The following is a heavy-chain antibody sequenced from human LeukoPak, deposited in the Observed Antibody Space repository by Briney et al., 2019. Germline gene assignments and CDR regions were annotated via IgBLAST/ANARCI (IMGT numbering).Heavy chain of an antibody. D-gene: IGHD3-3*01. J-gene: IGHJ4*02. CDR1: GGTFSSYA. CDR3: ARGRDFWSGYTV. Sequence: PVKVSCKASGGTFSSYAISWVRQAPGQGLEWMGGIIPIFGTANYAQKFQGRVTITTDESTSTAYMELSSLRSEDTAVYYCARGRDFWSGYTVWGQGTLVTVSS. CDR2: IIPIFGTA. V-gene: IGHV1-69*05.